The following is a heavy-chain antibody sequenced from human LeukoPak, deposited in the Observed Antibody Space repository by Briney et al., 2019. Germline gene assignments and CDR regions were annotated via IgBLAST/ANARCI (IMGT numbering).Heavy chain of an antibody. CDR2: IYSGGST. J-gene: IGHJ5*02. D-gene: IGHD1-26*01. V-gene: IGHV3-53*01. CDR3: ARGSGQLPPDR. Sequence: GGSLRLSCAASGFTVSSNYMSWVRQASGKGLEWVSVIYSGGSTYYADSVKGRFTISRDNSKNTLYLQMNSLRAEDTAVYYCARGSGQLPPDRWGQGTLVTVSS. CDR1: GFTVSSNY.